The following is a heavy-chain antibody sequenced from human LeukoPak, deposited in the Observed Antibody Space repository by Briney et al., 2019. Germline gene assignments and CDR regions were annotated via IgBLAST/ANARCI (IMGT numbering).Heavy chain of an antibody. CDR1: GFTFGDYA. V-gene: IGHV3-49*03. CDR3: TRDRGSYYVDYFDY. CDR2: IRSKAYGGTT. D-gene: IGHD1-26*01. J-gene: IGHJ4*02. Sequence: GGSLRLSCTASGFTFGDYAMSWFRQAPGKGLEWVGFIRSKAYGGTTEYAASVKGRFTISRDDSKSIAYLQMNSLKTEDTAVYYCTRDRGSYYVDYFDYWSQGTLVTVSS.